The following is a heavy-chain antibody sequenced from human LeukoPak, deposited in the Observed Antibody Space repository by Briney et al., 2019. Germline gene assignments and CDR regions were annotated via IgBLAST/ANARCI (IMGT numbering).Heavy chain of an antibody. Sequence: PSETLSLTCAVYGGSFSGYYSSWIRQPPGKGLEWIGEINHIGSTNYNPSLKSRVTISVDTSKNQFSLELSSVTAADTAVYYCARNRVIMFAVPEDYWGQGTLVTVSS. J-gene: IGHJ4*02. CDR2: INHIGST. CDR3: ARNRVIMFAVPEDY. D-gene: IGHD3-16*01. CDR1: GGSFSGYY. V-gene: IGHV4-34*01.